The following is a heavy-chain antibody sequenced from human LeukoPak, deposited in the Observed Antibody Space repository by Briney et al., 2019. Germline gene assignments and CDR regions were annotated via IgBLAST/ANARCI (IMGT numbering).Heavy chain of an antibody. D-gene: IGHD5-18*01. J-gene: IGHJ4*02. Sequence: GGSLRLSCAASGFTVSSNYMSWVRQAPGKGLEWVSVIYSGGSTYYADSAKGRFTISRDNSKNTLYLQMNSLRAEDTAVYYCARHLGYSYGPDYWGQGTLVTVSS. V-gene: IGHV3-66*04. CDR3: ARHLGYSYGPDY. CDR2: IYSGGST. CDR1: GFTVSSNY.